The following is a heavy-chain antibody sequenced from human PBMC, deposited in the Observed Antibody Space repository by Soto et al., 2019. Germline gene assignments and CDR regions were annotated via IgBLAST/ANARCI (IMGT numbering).Heavy chain of an antibody. CDR2: IYYSGST. V-gene: IGHV4-39*01. D-gene: IGHD6-13*01. CDR1: GGSISSSSYY. CDR3: ARPGSSSSRENAFDI. Sequence: PSETLSLTCTVSGGSISSSSYYWGWIRQPPGKGLEWIGSIYYSGSTYYNPSLKSRVTISVDTSKNQFSLKLSSVTAADTAVYYCARPGSSSSRENAFDIWGQGTMVTVSS. J-gene: IGHJ3*02.